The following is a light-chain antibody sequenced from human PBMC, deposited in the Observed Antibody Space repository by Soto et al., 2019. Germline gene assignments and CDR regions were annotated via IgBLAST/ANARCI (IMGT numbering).Light chain of an antibody. Sequence: DIQMTQSPSTLSASVGDRVTITCLASQSISSWLAWYQQKPGKAPKLLIFDASSLESGVPSRFSGSGSGAEFTLTISSLQPDDSATYYCQQYNSYSPLTFGGGTKVDIQ. CDR2: DAS. CDR1: QSISSW. J-gene: IGKJ4*01. CDR3: QQYNSYSPLT. V-gene: IGKV1-5*01.